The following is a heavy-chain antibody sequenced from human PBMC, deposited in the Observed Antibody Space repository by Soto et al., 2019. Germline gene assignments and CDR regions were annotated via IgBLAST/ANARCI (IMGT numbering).Heavy chain of an antibody. D-gene: IGHD6-6*01. CDR2: ISGSSGST. J-gene: IGHJ4*02. V-gene: IGHV3-23*01. Sequence: EVQLLESGGGLVQPGGSLRLSCAASGFTFRTYAMSWVRQAPGKGLEWVSGISGSSGSTYYADSVKGRFTISRDNSKNTRFLQMNRLRAEDRAMYYCAKDREASTGPRGGCDYWGLGTLVTVSS. CDR3: AKDREASTGPRGGCDY. CDR1: GFTFRTYA.